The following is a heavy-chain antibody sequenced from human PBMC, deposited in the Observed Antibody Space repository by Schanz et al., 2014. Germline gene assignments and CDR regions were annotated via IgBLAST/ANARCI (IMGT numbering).Heavy chain of an antibody. Sequence: EVQLLESGGGLVQPGGSLRLSCVASGFTVSNSYIHWVRQAPGKGLEWVSTIYSSGSTYYADSVRGRFTISRDNSKNTLYLQMNSLRVEDTAVYYCARDAVALVPEYFMDVWGKGTPVTVSS. J-gene: IGHJ6*03. CDR3: ARDAVALVPEYFMDV. D-gene: IGHD2-15*01. CDR1: GFTVSNSY. CDR2: IYSSGST. V-gene: IGHV3-66*01.